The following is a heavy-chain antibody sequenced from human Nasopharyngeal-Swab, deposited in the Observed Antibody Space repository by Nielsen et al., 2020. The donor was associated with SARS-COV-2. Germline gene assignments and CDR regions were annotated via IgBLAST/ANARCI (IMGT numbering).Heavy chain of an antibody. Sequence: GGSLRLSCGGSGFTFSDYWMSWVRQSPEKGLEWVANIKQDGTLKSYADSVKGRFIISRDNAKNSLDLQMNSLTVEDTAVYYCVRNETWGQGTLVTVS. V-gene: IGHV3-7*03. CDR3: VRNET. CDR1: GFTFSDYW. J-gene: IGHJ5*02. CDR2: IKQDGTLK.